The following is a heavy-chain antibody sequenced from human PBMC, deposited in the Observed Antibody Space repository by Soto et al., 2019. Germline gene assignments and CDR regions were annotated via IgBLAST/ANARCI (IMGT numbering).Heavy chain of an antibody. Sequence: ASVKVSCKASGYTFTRYTMNWVRQAPGQRLEWMGWINPDNGNTKSSQKFQDRVIITRDTSASTAYMDLSSLRSGDTAVYYCARGIATGQLDPWGQGTLVTVSS. CDR1: GYTFTRYT. D-gene: IGHD2-15*01. CDR3: ARGIATGQLDP. J-gene: IGHJ5*02. V-gene: IGHV1-3*01. CDR2: INPDNGNT.